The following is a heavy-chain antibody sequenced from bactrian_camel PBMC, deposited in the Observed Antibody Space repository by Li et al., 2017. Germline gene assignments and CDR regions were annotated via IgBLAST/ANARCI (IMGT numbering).Heavy chain of an antibody. D-gene: IGHD6*01. CDR1: TRPKC. CDR3: AEGRGSRGEHCYSLNY. Sequence: VQLVESGGGSVQAGGSLRLSCAASTRPKCMGWFRQAAGKSREGVGFQLVGGTTYLLDSVKGRFTISQDSARNTVYLQMNNLQPEDTATYYCAEGRGSRGEHCYSLNYWGQGTQV. CDR2: QLVGGTT. V-gene: IGHV3S54*01. J-gene: IGHJ4*01.